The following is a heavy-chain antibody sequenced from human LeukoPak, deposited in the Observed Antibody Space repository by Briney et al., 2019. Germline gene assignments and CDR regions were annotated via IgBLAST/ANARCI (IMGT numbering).Heavy chain of an antibody. J-gene: IGHJ5*02. CDR3: ARIGKSSWYVGRWFDP. D-gene: IGHD6-19*01. CDR2: IYYSGST. CDR1: GGSISSSSYY. V-gene: IGHV4-39*01. Sequence: PSETLSLTCTVSGGSISSSSYYWGWIRQPPGKGLEWIGSIYYSGSTYYNPSLKSRVTISVDTSKNQFSLKLSSVTAADTAVYYCARIGKSSWYVGRWFDPWGQGTLVTVSS.